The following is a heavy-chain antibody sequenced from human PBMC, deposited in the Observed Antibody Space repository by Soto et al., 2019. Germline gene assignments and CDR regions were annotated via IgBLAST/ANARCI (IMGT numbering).Heavy chain of an antibody. V-gene: IGHV3-64D*06. D-gene: IGHD1-7*01. CDR2: ISSNGGSK. CDR3: VKDRPELRDYYYCGMDV. CDR1: GFTFSSYA. Sequence: GGSLTLSCSASGFTFSSYAWNWVRQAPGKGLEYVSAISSNGGSKYYADSVKGRFTISRDNSKNTLYLQMSSLRAEDTYVYYSVKDRPELRDYYYCGMDVWGQGTPVTVSS. J-gene: IGHJ6*02.